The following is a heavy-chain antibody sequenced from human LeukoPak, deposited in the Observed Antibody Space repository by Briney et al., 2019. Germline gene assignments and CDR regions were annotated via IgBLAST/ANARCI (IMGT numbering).Heavy chain of an antibody. Sequence: GGSLRLSCEASGFTVSRNYMTWVRQAPGKGLEWLSDMYSGGITYHADSVKGRFTISRDNSKNTLYLQMNSLRPDDTAVYYCAREEMTTVSASYYFFALDVWGQGATVTVSS. J-gene: IGHJ6*02. V-gene: IGHV3-66*02. CDR3: AREEMTTVSASYYFFALDV. CDR1: GFTVSRNY. CDR2: MYSGGIT. D-gene: IGHD4-11*01.